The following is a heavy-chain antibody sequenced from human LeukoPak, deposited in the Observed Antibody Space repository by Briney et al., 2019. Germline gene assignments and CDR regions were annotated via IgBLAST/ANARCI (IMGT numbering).Heavy chain of an antibody. D-gene: IGHD5-18*01. J-gene: IGHJ4*02. CDR3: ATGYSSDY. Sequence: PGGSLRLSCAVSGLTFSNSAMSWVRQAPGKGLEWVSYISSSGSTIYYADSVKGRFAISRDNAKNSLYLQMNSLRAEDTAVYYCATGYSSDYWGQGTLVTVSS. CDR2: ISSSGSTI. CDR1: GLTFSNSA. V-gene: IGHV3-11*01.